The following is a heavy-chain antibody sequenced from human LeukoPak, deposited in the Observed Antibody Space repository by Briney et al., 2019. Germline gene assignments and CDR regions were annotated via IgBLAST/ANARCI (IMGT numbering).Heavy chain of an antibody. V-gene: IGHV3-21*01. CDR1: GFTFSSYS. CDR3: ARGGRSSWYLSDY. Sequence: GGSLRLSCAASGFTFSSYSMNWVRQAPGKGLEWVSSISSSSSYIYYADSVKGRFTISRDNAKNSLYLQMNSLRAEDTAVYYCARGGRSSWYLSDYWGQGTLVTVSS. CDR2: ISSSSSYI. D-gene: IGHD6-13*01. J-gene: IGHJ4*02.